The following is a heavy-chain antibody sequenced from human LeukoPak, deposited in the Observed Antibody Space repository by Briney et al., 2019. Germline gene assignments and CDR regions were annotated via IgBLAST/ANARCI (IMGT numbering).Heavy chain of an antibody. D-gene: IGHD3-9*01. CDR1: GYTFTSYG. CDR2: ISAYNGNT. Sequence: ASVKVSCKASGYTFTSYGISWVRQAPGQGLEWMGWISAYNGNTNYAQKLQGRVTMNTDTSTSTAYMELRSLRSDDTAVYYCARRNPYYDILTGYYTPDYWGQGTLVTVSS. J-gene: IGHJ4*02. CDR3: ARRNPYYDILTGYYTPDY. V-gene: IGHV1-18*01.